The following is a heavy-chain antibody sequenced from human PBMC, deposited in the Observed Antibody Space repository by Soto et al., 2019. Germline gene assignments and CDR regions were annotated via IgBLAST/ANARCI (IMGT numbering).Heavy chain of an antibody. CDR3: ARDGYGSGAYWFDP. CDR1: GGSISSGDYY. J-gene: IGHJ5*02. Sequence: SETLSLTCTVSGGSISSGDYYWSWIRQPPGKGLEWIGYIYYSGSTYYNPSLKSRVTISVDTSKNQFSLKLSSVTAADTAVYYCARDGYGSGAYWFDPWGQGTLVTVSS. D-gene: IGHD3-10*01. V-gene: IGHV4-30-4*01. CDR2: IYYSGST.